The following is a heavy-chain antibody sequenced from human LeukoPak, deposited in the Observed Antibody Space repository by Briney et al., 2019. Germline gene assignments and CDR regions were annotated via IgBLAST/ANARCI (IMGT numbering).Heavy chain of an antibody. CDR2: INHSGST. D-gene: IGHD3-22*01. CDR3: AREGSSGYYPQYYFDY. J-gene: IGHJ4*02. Sequence: SETLSLTCAVYGGSFSGYYWSWIRQPPGKGLEWIGEINHSGSTNYNPSPKSRVTISVDTSKNQFSLKLSSVTAADTAVYYCAREGSSGYYPQYYFDYWGQGTLVTVSS. CDR1: GGSFSGYY. V-gene: IGHV4-34*01.